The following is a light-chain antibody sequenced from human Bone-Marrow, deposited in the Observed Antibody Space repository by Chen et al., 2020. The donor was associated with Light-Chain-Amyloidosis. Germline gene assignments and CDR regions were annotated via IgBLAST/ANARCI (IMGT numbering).Light chain of an antibody. CDR1: SSDVGNYNL. CDR2: EVN. V-gene: IGLV2-23*02. CDR3: GSYAGSNTVV. Sequence: QSALTQPASVSGSPGPPITISCSGSSSDVGNYNLVSLYQQHPGKAPKLMIFEVNQRPSGVSDRFSGSKAGNTASLTISGLLAEDEADYHCGSYAGSNTVVFGGWTKLTVI. J-gene: IGLJ2*01.